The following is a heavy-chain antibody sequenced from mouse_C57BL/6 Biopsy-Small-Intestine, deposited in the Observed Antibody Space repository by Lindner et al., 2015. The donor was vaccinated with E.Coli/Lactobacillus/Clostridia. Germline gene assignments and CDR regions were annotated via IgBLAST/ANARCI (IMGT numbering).Heavy chain of an antibody. J-gene: IGHJ4*01. Sequence: VQLQESGEGVSEASEGSLETTPRAASGFTFSDYGMHWVRQAPEKGLEWVAYISSGSSTIYYADTVKGRFTISRDNAKNTLFLQMTSLGSEDTAMYYCARPHFYAMDYWGQGTSVTVSS. CDR1: GFTFSDYG. CDR2: ISSGSSTI. V-gene: IGHV5-17*01. CDR3: ARPHFYAMDY.